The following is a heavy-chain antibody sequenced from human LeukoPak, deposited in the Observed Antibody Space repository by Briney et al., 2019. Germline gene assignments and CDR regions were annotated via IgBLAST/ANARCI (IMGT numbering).Heavy chain of an antibody. D-gene: IGHD2-2*01. J-gene: IGHJ4*02. CDR3: ARDGYCSSTNCPRRGAY. CDR2: INQDGSDK. V-gene: IGHV3-7*01. CDR1: GFTYSSYW. Sequence: GESLRLSCAGSGFTYSSYWMNWVRQAPGKGLEWVANINQDGSDKYYVDSVKGRFTISRDNAKNSLYLQMNSLRAEDTAVYYCARDGYCSSTNCPRRGAYWRQGTLVTVSS.